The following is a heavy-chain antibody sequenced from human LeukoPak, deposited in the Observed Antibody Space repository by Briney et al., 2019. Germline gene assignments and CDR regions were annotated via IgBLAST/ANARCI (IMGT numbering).Heavy chain of an antibody. CDR2: ISSSSSYI. CDR3: AKHSSGWRYSDY. CDR1: GFTFSSYS. V-gene: IGHV3-21*04. Sequence: PGGSLRLSCAASGFTFSSYSMNWVRQAPGKGLEWVSSISSSSSYIYYADSVKGRFTISRDNSKNTLYLQMNSLRAEDTAVYYCAKHSSGWRYSDYWGQGTLVTVSS. D-gene: IGHD6-19*01. J-gene: IGHJ4*02.